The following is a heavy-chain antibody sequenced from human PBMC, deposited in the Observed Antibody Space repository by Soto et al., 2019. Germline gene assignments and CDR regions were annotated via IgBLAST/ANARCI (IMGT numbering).Heavy chain of an antibody. CDR3: VRGAAS. CDR1: GDTFISHD. V-gene: IGHV1-8*01. CDR2: MNPNSGNT. J-gene: IGHJ5*02. Sequence: QVQLVQSGAEVKKPGASLKVSCMASGDTFISHDINWVRQATGQGLEWMGWMNPNSGNTGYGQKFQGRLTLTRDTSISTAYMELSSLRSDDTAIYYCVRGAASWGQGTLVTVSS.